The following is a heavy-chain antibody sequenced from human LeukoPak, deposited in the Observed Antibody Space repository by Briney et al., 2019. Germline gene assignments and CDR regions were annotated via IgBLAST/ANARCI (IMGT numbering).Heavy chain of an antibody. CDR2: INSDGSST. CDR1: GFTFSSYW. D-gene: IGHD2-2*01. CDR3: ARGSVVPAASDY. J-gene: IGHJ4*02. V-gene: IGHV3-74*01. Sequence: GGSLRLSCAASGFTFSSYWMHWVRQAPGKGLVWVSRINSDGSSTSYADSVKGRFTISRDNAKNTPYLQMNSLRAEDTAVYYCARGSVVPAASDYWGQGTLVTVSS.